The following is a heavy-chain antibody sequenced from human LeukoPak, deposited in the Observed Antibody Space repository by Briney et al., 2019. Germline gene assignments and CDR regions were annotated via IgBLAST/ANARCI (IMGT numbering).Heavy chain of an antibody. CDR1: GGSISSYY. D-gene: IGHD6-13*01. J-gene: IGHJ6*03. CDR3: ARDSSSWYYYYMDV. Sequence: SETLSLTCTVSGGSISSYYWSWIRQPAGKGLEWIGRIYTSGSTNYNPSLKSRVTMSVDTSKNQFSLKLSSVTAADTAVYYCARDSSSWYYYYMDVWGKGTTVTISS. V-gene: IGHV4-4*07. CDR2: IYTSGST.